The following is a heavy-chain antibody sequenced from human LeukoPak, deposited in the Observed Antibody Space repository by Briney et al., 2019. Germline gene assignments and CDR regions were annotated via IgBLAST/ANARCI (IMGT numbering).Heavy chain of an antibody. Sequence: ASVKVSCKASGYTFTGYYMHWVRQAPGQGLEWMGWINPNSGDTNYAQKFQGRVTMTRDTSISTAYMELSRLRSDDTAVYYCAIPGGYCSGGSCRNAFDIWGQGTMVTVSS. CDR3: AIPGGYCSGGSCRNAFDI. CDR1: GYTFTGYY. J-gene: IGHJ3*02. CDR2: INPNSGDT. D-gene: IGHD2-15*01. V-gene: IGHV1-2*02.